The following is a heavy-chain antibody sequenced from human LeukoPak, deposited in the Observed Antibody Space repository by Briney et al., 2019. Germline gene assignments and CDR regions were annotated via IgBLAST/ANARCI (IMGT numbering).Heavy chain of an antibody. CDR3: ARDRGIAARLYYFDY. V-gene: IGHV1-46*01. J-gene: IGHJ4*02. D-gene: IGHD6-6*01. CDR2: INPSGGST. Sequence: ASVKVSCKASGYTFTSYYMHWVRQAPGQGLEWMGIINPSGGSTSYAQKFQGRVTMTRDTSTSTVYMELSSLRSEDTAVYYCARDRGIAARLYYFDYWGQGTLVTVSS. CDR1: GYTFTSYY.